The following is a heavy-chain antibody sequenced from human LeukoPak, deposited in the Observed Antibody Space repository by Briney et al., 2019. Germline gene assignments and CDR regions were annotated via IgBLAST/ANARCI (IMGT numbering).Heavy chain of an antibody. V-gene: IGHV1-2*02. CDR1: GYTFTGFY. CDR2: INPNSGDT. J-gene: IGHJ3*02. Sequence: ASVKVSCKASGYTFTGFYMHWVRQAPGQGLEWMGWINPNSGDTNYAQKFQDRVTMTRDTSISIAYMELSRLRSDDTAVYYCARGIAVAPGAFDIWGQGTMVTVSS. CDR3: ARGIAVAPGAFDI. D-gene: IGHD6-19*01.